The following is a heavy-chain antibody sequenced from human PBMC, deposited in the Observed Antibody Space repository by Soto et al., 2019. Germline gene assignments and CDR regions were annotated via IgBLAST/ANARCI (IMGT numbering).Heavy chain of an antibody. CDR1: GGSISSYH. D-gene: IGHD3-10*01. Sequence: PSETLALTCTVSGGSISSYHWNWIRQPPGKGLEWIGDIYYSGSTNYSPSLKSRVTMSVDMSKNQFSLKLRSVTAADSAVYYCARLSGDYYGSDVWGPGTTVTVSS. V-gene: IGHV4-59*01. CDR2: IYYSGST. CDR3: ARLSGDYYGSDV. J-gene: IGHJ6*02.